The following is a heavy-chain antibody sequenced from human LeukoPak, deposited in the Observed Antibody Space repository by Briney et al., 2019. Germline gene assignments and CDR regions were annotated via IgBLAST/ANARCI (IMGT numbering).Heavy chain of an antibody. CDR1: GFTFDDYA. J-gene: IGHJ5*02. CDR3: AKASGYDLSNWFDP. V-gene: IGHV3-9*01. D-gene: IGHD5-12*01. CDR2: NSWNSGDT. Sequence: PGGSLRLSCAASGFTFDDYAMHWVRQAPGKGLEWVSGNSWNSGDTGYADSVKGRFTISRDNAKNSLYLQMNSLRAEDTALYYCAKASGYDLSNWFDPWGQGTQVTVSP.